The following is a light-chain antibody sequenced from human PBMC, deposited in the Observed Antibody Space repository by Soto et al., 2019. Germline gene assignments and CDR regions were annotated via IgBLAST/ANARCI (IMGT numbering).Light chain of an antibody. J-gene: IGKJ1*01. V-gene: IGKV1-5*01. Sequence: DIQMTQSPSTLSASVGDRVTITCRASLSIGSWLAWYQQKPGKAPKVLIYAASSLESGVPSSFSGSGSGTEFTLTISTLQPDDFAPYDCLQYNSNSATFGQGTKVEIK. CDR2: AAS. CDR1: LSIGSW. CDR3: LQYNSNSAT.